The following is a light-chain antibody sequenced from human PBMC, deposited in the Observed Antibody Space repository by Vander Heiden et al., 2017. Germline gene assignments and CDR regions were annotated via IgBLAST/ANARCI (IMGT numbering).Light chain of an antibody. V-gene: IGLV2-14*01. CDR1: SSDVGGHDY. CDR2: EVS. J-gene: IGLJ1*01. Sequence: QSALTQPASVSGSPGQSITISCTGTSSDVGGHDYVTWYQQLPDKAPQPILFEVSNRLSGVSRRFSGSKSGNTASLSISGLQAEDEADYYCSSYTSDKTYVFGTGTRVTVL. CDR3: SSYTSDKTYV.